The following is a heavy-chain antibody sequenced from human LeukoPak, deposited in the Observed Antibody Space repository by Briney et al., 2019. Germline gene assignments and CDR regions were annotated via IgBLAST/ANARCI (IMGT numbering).Heavy chain of an antibody. Sequence: PGGSLRLSCAASGFTFSTFAMSWVRQAPGKGLEWVSGISDSGGSTYYADSVKGRFTISRDNSKNTLYLQMNSLRAEDTAVYYCARGIYDSSDYWGQGTLVTVSS. CDR2: ISDSGGST. D-gene: IGHD3-22*01. CDR1: GFTFSTFA. V-gene: IGHV3-23*01. CDR3: ARGIYDSSDY. J-gene: IGHJ4*02.